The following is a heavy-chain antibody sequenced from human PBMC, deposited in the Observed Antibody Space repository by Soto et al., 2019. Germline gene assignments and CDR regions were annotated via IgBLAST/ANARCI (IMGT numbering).Heavy chain of an antibody. D-gene: IGHD3-22*01. CDR1: GFTFSSYS. CDR2: ISSSSSYI. V-gene: IGHV3-21*01. J-gene: IGHJ4*02. CDR3: ARDNVDSSGYYAQLGY. Sequence: EVQLVESGGGLVKPGGSLRLSCAASGFTFSSYSMNWVRQAPGKGLEWVSSISSSSSYIYYADSVKGRFTISRDNAKNSLYLQMNSLRAEDTAVYYCARDNVDSSGYYAQLGYWGQGTLVTVSS.